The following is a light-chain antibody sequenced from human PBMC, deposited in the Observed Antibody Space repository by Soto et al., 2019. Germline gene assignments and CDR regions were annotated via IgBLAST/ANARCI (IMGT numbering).Light chain of an antibody. V-gene: IGKV1-5*01. J-gene: IGKJ1*01. CDR3: QQYNSYWT. Sequence: DIQMTQSPSTLSASVGDRVTITCRASQSISNWLAWYQQRPGKAPKLLIYDASSLQGGVPSRFSGSGSGTDFTLTISSLQPDDFATYYCQQYNSYWTFGQGTKV. CDR1: QSISNW. CDR2: DAS.